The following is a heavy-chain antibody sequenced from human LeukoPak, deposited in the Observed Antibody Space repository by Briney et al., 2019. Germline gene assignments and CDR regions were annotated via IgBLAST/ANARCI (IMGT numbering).Heavy chain of an antibody. CDR3: ARQECSGGSCYSGY. Sequence: GESLKISCEGSGYSFTSYWIGWVCQMPGKGLEWMGVIYPSDSDTRYSPSFQGQGTISTDKSISTAYLQWSSLKASDTAMYYCARQECSGGSCYSGYWGQGTLVTVSS. CDR1: GYSFTSYW. J-gene: IGHJ4*02. D-gene: IGHD2-15*01. V-gene: IGHV5-51*01. CDR2: IYPSDSDT.